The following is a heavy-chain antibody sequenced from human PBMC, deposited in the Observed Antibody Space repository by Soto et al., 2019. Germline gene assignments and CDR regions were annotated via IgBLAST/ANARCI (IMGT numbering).Heavy chain of an antibody. V-gene: IGHV4-31*03. D-gene: IGHD6-6*01. Sequence: PSETLSLTCTVSGGSISSGGYYWSWIRQHPGKGLEWIGYIYYSGSTYYNPSLKSRVTISVDTSKNQFSLKLSSVTAADTAVYYCARDSRSSPSGTNWFDPWGQGTLVTVSS. CDR3: ARDSRSSPSGTNWFDP. CDR1: GGSISSGGYY. J-gene: IGHJ5*02. CDR2: IYYSGST.